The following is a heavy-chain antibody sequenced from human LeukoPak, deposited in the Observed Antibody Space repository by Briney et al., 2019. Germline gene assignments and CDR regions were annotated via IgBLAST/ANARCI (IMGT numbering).Heavy chain of an antibody. J-gene: IGHJ4*02. V-gene: IGHV4-38-2*02. CDR3: ARDSRNYYDSSGRYYFDY. CDR2: IYHSGSP. Sequence: SETLSLTCTVSGYSISSGYYWGWIRLPPGKGLEWIGSIYHSGSPSYNPSLKSRVTISVDTSKNQFSLKLSSVTAADTAVYYCARDSRNYYDSSGRYYFDYWGQGTLVTVSS. CDR1: GYSISSGYY. D-gene: IGHD3-22*01.